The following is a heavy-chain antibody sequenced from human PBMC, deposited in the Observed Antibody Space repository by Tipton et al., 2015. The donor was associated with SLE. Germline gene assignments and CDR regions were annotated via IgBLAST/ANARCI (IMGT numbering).Heavy chain of an antibody. Sequence: SLRLSCAASGFTVSSNYMSWVRQAPGKGLEWVSVIYSGGSTYYADSVKGRFTISRDNSKNTLYLQMNSLRAEATAVYYCASGSMGGAPFDIWGQGTMVTVSS. CDR1: GFTVSSNY. CDR3: ASGSMGGAPFDI. J-gene: IGHJ3*02. V-gene: IGHV3-66*02. D-gene: IGHD3-16*01. CDR2: IYSGGST.